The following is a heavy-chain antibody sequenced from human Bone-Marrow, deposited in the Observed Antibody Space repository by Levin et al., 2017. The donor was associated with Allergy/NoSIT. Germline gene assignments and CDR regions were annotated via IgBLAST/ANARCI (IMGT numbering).Heavy chain of an antibody. CDR3: ARAIPSGGNSYYYYYMDV. V-gene: IGHV4-59*01. D-gene: IGHD4-23*01. CDR1: GGSISTYY. J-gene: IGHJ6*03. CDR2: IYYSGST. Sequence: SQTLSLPCTVSGGSISTYYWSWIRPPPEKRLEWIGYIYYSGSTKYNPSLKSRVTLLVDTSKNLFSLKLSSVTAADSAVYFCARAIPSGGNSYYYYYMDVWGKGTTVTVSS.